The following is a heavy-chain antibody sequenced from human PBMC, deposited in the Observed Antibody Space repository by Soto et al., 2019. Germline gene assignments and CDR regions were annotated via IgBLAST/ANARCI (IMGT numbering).Heavy chain of an antibody. CDR3: ARMGLHLGDLSRNWFDP. J-gene: IGHJ5*02. CDR2: IYSSGTT. CDR1: VCSFTRCTYS. V-gene: IGHV4-31*03. D-gene: IGHD3-16*02. Sequence: SETLAPSCQTSVCSFTRCTYSSSSPRPLPRKGLEGIAYIYSSGTTNYNPSLKSRATISLDTSNNQFSLEVKSATDADTAVYYCARMGLHLGDLSRNWFDPWGQGSLVTVSS.